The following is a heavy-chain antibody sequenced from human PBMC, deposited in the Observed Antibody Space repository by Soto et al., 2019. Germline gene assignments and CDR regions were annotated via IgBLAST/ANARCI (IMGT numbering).Heavy chain of an antibody. CDR1: GGSISSYY. J-gene: IGHJ6*02. CDR2: IYTSGST. Sequence: SETLSLTCTVSGGSISSYYWSWIRQPAGKGLEWIGRIYTSGSTSYNPSLKSRVTMSVDTSKNQFSLKLSSVTAADTAVYYCASGAAAGADYYYYGMDVWGQGTTVTVSS. CDR3: ASGAAAGADYYYYGMDV. V-gene: IGHV4-4*07. D-gene: IGHD6-13*01.